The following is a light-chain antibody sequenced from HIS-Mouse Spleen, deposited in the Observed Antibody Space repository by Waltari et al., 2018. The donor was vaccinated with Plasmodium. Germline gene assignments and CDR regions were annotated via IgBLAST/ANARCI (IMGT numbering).Light chain of an antibody. Sequence: QSVLTQPPSASGTPGQRVTIPFSGSNPTTGGNYVNWYQQPPGTAPKLLIYRNNQRPSGVPDRFSGSKSGTSASLAISGLRSEDEADYYCAAWDDSLSGWVFGGGTKLTVL. V-gene: IGLV1-47*01. CDR3: AAWDDSLSGWV. CDR1: NPTTGGNY. J-gene: IGLJ3*02. CDR2: RNN.